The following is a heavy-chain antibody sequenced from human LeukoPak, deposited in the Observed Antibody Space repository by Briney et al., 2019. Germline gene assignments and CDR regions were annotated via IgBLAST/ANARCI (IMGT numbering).Heavy chain of an antibody. D-gene: IGHD1-26*01. CDR2: ISYDGSNK. CDR1: GFTFSSYS. CDR3: ARARRSYYTDDAFDI. J-gene: IGHJ3*02. V-gene: IGHV3-30*03. Sequence: HPGGSLRLSCAASGFTFSSYSMNWVRQAPGKGLEWVAVISYDGSNKYYTDSVKGRFTISRDDSKNTLYLQMNSLRAEDTAVYYCARARRSYYTDDAFDIWGQGTMVTVSS.